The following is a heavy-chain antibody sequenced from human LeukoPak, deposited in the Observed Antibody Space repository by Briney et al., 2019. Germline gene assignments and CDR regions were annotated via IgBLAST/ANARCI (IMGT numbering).Heavy chain of an antibody. J-gene: IGHJ4*02. Sequence: SETLSLTCAVSGGSISSYYWSWIRQPPGKGLEWIGYIYYSGSTNSNSSLKSRVTISVDTAKNQFSLKLRSVTAADTAVYYCARHYGTSGYFSSFFDYWGQGTLVTVSS. D-gene: IGHD3-22*01. CDR2: IYYSGST. V-gene: IGHV4-59*01. CDR1: GGSISSYY. CDR3: ARHYGTSGYFSSFFDY.